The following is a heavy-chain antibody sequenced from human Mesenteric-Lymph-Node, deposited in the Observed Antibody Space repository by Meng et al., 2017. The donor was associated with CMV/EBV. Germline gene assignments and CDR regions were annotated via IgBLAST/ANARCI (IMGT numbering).Heavy chain of an antibody. J-gene: IGHJ4*02. Sequence: LSLTCTVSGGSISSYYWSWIRQAPGKGLEWVSYISSSGSTIYYADSVKGRFTISRDNAKNSLYLQMNSLRAEDTAVYYCARVRDYDFWSGYIDYWGQGTLVTVSS. D-gene: IGHD3-3*01. CDR3: ARVRDYDFWSGYIDY. CDR2: ISSSGSTI. CDR1: GGSISSYY. V-gene: IGHV3-11*04.